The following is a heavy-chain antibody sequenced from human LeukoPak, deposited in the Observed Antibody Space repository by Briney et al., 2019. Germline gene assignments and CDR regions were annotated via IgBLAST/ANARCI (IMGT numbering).Heavy chain of an antibody. Sequence: ASVKVSCKASGYTFTSYGISWARQAPGQGLKWMGWISAYNGNTNYAQKLQERVTMTTDTSTSTAYMELRSLRSDDTAVYYCARRIAAAGTFDYWGQGTLVTVSS. D-gene: IGHD6-13*01. CDR3: ARRIAAAGTFDY. V-gene: IGHV1-18*01. CDR1: GYTFTSYG. J-gene: IGHJ4*02. CDR2: ISAYNGNT.